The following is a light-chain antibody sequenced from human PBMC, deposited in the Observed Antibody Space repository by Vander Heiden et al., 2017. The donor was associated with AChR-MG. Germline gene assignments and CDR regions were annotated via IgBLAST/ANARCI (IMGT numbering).Light chain of an antibody. J-gene: IGLJ2*01. V-gene: IGLV7-43*01. CDR2: NTD. CDR3: LLYYNGVRV. Sequence: QIVVTQEPSLTVPPGGTVTLTCASSAGTVTSYNYPNWFQQKPGQATRAFVYNTDNKHSWTPARFSGSLLGGKAALTLSGVQPEDEADYYCLLYYNGVRVFGGGTKLTVL. CDR1: AGTVTSYNY.